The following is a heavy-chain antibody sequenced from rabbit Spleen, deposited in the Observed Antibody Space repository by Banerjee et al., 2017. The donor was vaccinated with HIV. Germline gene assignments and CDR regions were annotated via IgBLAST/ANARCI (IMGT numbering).Heavy chain of an antibody. V-gene: IGHV1S40*01. CDR3: ARDLVAVIGWNFSL. D-gene: IGHD1-1*01. Sequence: QSLEESGGDLVKPEGSLKLSCTASGFSFSNKAVMCWVRQAPGKGLEWIACINAVTGRPVYANWAKGRFTISKTSSTTVTLQVTSLTAADTATYFCARDLVAVIGWNFSLWGPGTLVTVS. CDR1: GFSFSNKAV. J-gene: IGHJ4*01. CDR2: INAVTGRP.